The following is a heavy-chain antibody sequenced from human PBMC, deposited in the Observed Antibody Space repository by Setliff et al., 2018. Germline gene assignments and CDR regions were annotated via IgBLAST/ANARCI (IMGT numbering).Heavy chain of an antibody. D-gene: IGHD2-15*01. Sequence: PGESLKISCKDSGYSFSISWIGWVRRMPGKGLDWMGIIYPGDPQIRYSPSFQGQVTISADKSTSTAYLEWSSLKASDTAMYYCVRPSAGYSRPFDVGGQGTMVTVSS. CDR1: GYSFSISW. J-gene: IGHJ3*01. CDR2: IYPGDPQI. V-gene: IGHV5-51*01. CDR3: VRPSAGYSRPFDV.